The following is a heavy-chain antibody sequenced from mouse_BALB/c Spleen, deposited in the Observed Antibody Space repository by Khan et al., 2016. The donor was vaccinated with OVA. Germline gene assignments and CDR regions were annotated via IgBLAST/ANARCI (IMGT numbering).Heavy chain of an antibody. D-gene: IGHD1-2*01. V-gene: IGHV3-2*02. Sequence: EVQLQESGPGLVKPSQSLSLTCTVTGYSITSGYGWNWIRQFPGNKLEWMGYISYSGSTNYNPSLTSRSSITRATSKNQFFLQLNSVTTEDRATSYCARTARIKYWGQGTTLTVSS. J-gene: IGHJ2*01. CDR1: GYSITSGYG. CDR3: ARTARIKY. CDR2: ISYSGST.